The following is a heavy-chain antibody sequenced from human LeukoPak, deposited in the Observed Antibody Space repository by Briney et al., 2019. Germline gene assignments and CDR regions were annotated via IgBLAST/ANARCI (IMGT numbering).Heavy chain of an antibody. CDR2: MFHSGSS. CDR3: AREVAAAGGYWFDP. CDR1: GGSISSSNYY. J-gene: IGHJ5*02. Sequence: SETLSLTCSVSGGSISSSNYYWVWIRQPPGRGLEWIGTMFHSGSSEYNPSLKSRVTIFADMSKNQFSMKLSSVTAADTAVYYCAREVAAAGGYWFDPWGQGTLVTVSS. D-gene: IGHD6-13*01. V-gene: IGHV4-39*07.